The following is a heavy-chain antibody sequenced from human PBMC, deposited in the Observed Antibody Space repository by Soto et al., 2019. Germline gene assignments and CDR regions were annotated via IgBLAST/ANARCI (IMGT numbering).Heavy chain of an antibody. Sequence: GGSLRLSCAASGFTFSSYSMNWVRQAPGKGLEWVSSISSSSSYIYYADSVKGRFTISRDNAKNSLYLQMNSLRAEDTAVYYCAREYCSSNSCFYAFDIWGQGTIVT. V-gene: IGHV3-21*01. D-gene: IGHD2-2*01. CDR1: GFTFSSYS. CDR3: AREYCSSNSCFYAFDI. CDR2: ISSSSSYI. J-gene: IGHJ3*02.